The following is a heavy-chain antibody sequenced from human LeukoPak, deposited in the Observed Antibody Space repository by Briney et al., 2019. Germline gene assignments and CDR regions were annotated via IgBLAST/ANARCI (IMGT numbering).Heavy chain of an antibody. J-gene: IGHJ6*04. CDR2: ISSSSTTI. CDR1: GFTFSH. D-gene: IGHD3-16*02. Sequence: PGGSLRLSCAASGFTFSHMNWVRQAPGKGLEWVSYISSSSTTICYADSVKGRFTISRDNAKNSLYLQMNSLRDEDTAVYYCAKDGLSRMDVWGKGTTVTVSS. CDR3: AKDGLSRMDV. V-gene: IGHV3-48*02.